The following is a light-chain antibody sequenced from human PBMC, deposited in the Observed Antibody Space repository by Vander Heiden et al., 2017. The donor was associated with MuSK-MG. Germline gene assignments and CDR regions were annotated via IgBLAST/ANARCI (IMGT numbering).Light chain of an antibody. CDR2: GAS. CDR3: QQSYSTLAIS. CDR1: QNINNN. V-gene: IGKV1-39*01. J-gene: IGKJ5*01. Sequence: EIEMTQSPSSLSASEGDRVTITCRASQNINNNLNWYQQKAGKAPKLLIYGASSLQSGVPSRFSGSGYGTDLTLTISRLQPEDFATYYCQQSYSTLAISFGQGTRLDI.